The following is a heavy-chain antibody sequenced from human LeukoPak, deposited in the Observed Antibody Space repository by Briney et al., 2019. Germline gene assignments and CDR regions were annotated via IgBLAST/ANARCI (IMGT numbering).Heavy chain of an antibody. CDR3: ARADSSGWNFQH. D-gene: IGHD6-19*01. CDR2: INPNSGGT. CDR1: GYTFTSYY. V-gene: IGHV1-2*02. J-gene: IGHJ1*01. Sequence: ASVKVSCKASGYTFTSYYMHWVRQAPGQGLEWMGWINPNSGGTNYAQKFQGRVTMTRDTSISTAYMELSRLRSDDTAVYYCARADSSGWNFQHWGQGTLVTVSS.